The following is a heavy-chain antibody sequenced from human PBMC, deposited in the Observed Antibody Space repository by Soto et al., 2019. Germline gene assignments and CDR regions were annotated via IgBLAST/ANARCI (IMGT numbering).Heavy chain of an antibody. CDR2: IHYTGST. Sequence: PSETLSLTCTVSGGSMSRYYWTWIRQPPGKGLEWIGNIHYTGSTNYNPSLKSRVTILLGTSTSQFSLKVSSVTAADTAVYYCARHLTISSTGGPLDTWGHGTLVTVSS. CDR3: ARHLTISSTGGPLDT. CDR1: GGSMSRYY. J-gene: IGHJ5*01. D-gene: IGHD1-1*01. V-gene: IGHV4-59*01.